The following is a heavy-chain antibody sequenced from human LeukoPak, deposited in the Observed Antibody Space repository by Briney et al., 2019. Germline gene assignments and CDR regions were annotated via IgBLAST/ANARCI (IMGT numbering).Heavy chain of an antibody. Sequence: GGSLRLSCAASGFTFSSYAMSWVRQAPGKGREWVSSISGSGSSTYYADSGKGRFTISRDNSKNPLYLQMNSLRAEDTAVYYCAKGGQVVVVAATQGYFDYWGQGTLVTVSS. CDR3: AKGGQVVVVAATQGYFDY. D-gene: IGHD2-15*01. CDR2: ISGSGSST. J-gene: IGHJ4*02. CDR1: GFTFSSYA. V-gene: IGHV3-23*01.